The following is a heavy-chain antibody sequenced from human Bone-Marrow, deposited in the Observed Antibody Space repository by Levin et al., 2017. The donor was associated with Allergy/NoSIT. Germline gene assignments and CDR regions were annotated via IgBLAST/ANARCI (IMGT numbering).Heavy chain of an antibody. CDR2: AYWDDDN. J-gene: IGHJ5*02. CDR3: AQRQGLRSIGWNEAWFAP. D-gene: IGHD6-19*01. Sequence: VSGPTLVKPTQTLTLTCTFSGFSFTDGVGVGWIRQPPGKALEWLALAYWDDDNRYSPSLKSRLSVTRDTSKNLVVLIMTNMDPEDTGTYYCAQRQGLRSIGWNEAWFAPWGQGTQVIVSS. CDR1: GFSFTDGVG. V-gene: IGHV2-5*02.